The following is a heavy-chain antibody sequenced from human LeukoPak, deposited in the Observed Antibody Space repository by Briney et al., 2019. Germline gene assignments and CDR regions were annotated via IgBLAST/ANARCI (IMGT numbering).Heavy chain of an antibody. CDR1: DYMFASYG. D-gene: IGHD3-10*01. CDR2: ISGSNGNT. V-gene: IGHV1-18*01. Sequence: VKLCCTASDYMFASYGISWVREAPGHRLKWMGGISGSNGNTNYAQKLQGRVTMITDTSTSTAYMELRSLTSDDTAVYYCARDNYYRSGSFIRWFDPWGQGTLVTVSS. J-gene: IGHJ5*02. CDR3: ARDNYYRSGSFIRWFDP.